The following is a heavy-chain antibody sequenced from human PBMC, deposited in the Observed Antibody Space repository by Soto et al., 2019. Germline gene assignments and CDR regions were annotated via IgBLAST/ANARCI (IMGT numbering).Heavy chain of an antibody. CDR2: MSGSSSTT. CDR1: GLTFSNYA. J-gene: IGHJ4*02. V-gene: IGHV3-23*01. D-gene: IGHD1-7*01. CDR3: AKNQERELPRVIDF. Sequence: VSLRLSCATSGLTFSNYAMSWVRQAPGGGLEWVSSMSGSSSTTYYADSVRGRFTISRDRSKNTLYLQMSSLRAEDTALYYCAKNQERELPRVIDFWGQGTLVTVSS.